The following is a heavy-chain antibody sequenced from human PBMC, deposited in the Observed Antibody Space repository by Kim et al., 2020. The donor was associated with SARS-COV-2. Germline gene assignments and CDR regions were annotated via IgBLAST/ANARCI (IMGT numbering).Heavy chain of an antibody. V-gene: IGHV4-38-2*02. CDR3: AMYYDSSGYWYFDL. CDR1: GYSISSGYY. D-gene: IGHD3-22*01. Sequence: SETLSLTCTVSGYSISSGYYWGWIRQPPGKGLEWIVSIYHSESTYYNPSLKSRVTTSVDTSKNQFSLKLSSVTAADTAIYYCAMYYDSSGYWYFDLWGRG. J-gene: IGHJ2*01. CDR2: IYHSEST.